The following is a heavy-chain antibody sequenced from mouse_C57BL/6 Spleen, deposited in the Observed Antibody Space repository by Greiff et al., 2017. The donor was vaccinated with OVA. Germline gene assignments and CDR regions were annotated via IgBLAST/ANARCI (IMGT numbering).Heavy chain of an antibody. CDR2: IYPGGGYT. V-gene: IGHV1-63*01. CDR3: AREASVGRSLDY. CDR1: GYTFTNYW. Sequence: VQLQQSGAELVRPGTSVKMSCKASGYTFTNYWIGWAKQRPGHGLEWIGDIYPGGGYTNYNEKFKGKATLTADKSSSTAHMQFSSLTSEDSAIYYCAREASVGRSLDYWGQGTTLTVSS. J-gene: IGHJ2*01. D-gene: IGHD1-1*01.